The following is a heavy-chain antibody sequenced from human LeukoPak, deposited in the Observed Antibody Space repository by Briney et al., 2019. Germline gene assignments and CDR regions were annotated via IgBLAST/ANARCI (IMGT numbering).Heavy chain of an antibody. D-gene: IGHD6-19*01. J-gene: IGHJ4*02. Sequence: GGSLRLSCAASGFTFSSCGMSWVRQAPGKGLEWVSALSDSGGSTFYADSVKGRFTISRDNSKNTLYLQMNSLRAEDTAVYYCAKDNGYSSGWTMYYFDYWGQGTLVTVSS. CDR1: GFTFSSCG. CDR3: AKDNGYSSGWTMYYFDY. CDR2: LSDSGGST. V-gene: IGHV3-23*01.